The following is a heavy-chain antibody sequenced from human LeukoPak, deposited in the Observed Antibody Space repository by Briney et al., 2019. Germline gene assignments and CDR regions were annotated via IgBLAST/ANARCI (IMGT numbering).Heavy chain of an antibody. D-gene: IGHD6-13*01. Sequence: SETLSLTCTVSGGSISSYYWSWIRQPPGKGLEWIGYIYYSGSTNYNPSLKSRVTISVDTSKNQFSLKLSSVTAADTAVYYCARGPEYSSSWYSWLDPWGQGTLVTVSS. CDR2: IYYSGST. J-gene: IGHJ5*02. CDR3: ARGPEYSSSWYSWLDP. V-gene: IGHV4-59*01. CDR1: GGSISSYY.